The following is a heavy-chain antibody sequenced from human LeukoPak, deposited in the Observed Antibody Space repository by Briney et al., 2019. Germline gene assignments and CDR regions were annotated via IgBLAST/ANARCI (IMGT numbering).Heavy chain of an antibody. CDR1: GFTFSSYW. J-gene: IGHJ3*02. CDR2: IKQDGSEK. Sequence: GGSLRLSCAASGFTFSSYWMSWVRQAPGKGLEWVANIKQDGSEKHYVDSVKGRFTISRDNAKNSLYLQMNSLRAEDTAVYYCARTLGSVAFDIWGQGTMVTVSS. CDR3: ARTLGSVAFDI. D-gene: IGHD3-10*01. V-gene: IGHV3-7*01.